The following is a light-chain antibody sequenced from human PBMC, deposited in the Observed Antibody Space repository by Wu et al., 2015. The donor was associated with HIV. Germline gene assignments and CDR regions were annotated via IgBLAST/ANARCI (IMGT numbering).Light chain of an antibody. CDR2: LAS. CDR1: QSISTRH. Sequence: EIVLTQSPGTLSLSPGERATVSCRASQSISTRHLAWYQQKPGQPPRLLIYLASSRATDTPDRFSGGGSGTDFTLTISRLEPEDSAVYYCQQYGSSLTWTFGQGTKVEI. CDR3: QQYGSSLTWT. V-gene: IGKV3-20*01. J-gene: IGKJ1*01.